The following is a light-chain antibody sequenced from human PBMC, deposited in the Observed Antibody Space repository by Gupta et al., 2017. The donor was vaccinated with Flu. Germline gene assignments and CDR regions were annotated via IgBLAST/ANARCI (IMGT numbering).Light chain of an antibody. Sequence: SALTQPASESASPGQSITISCTGGSRHVGDYTCVSWYQQHPGKVPKHMIYAVNNRPQGVSDRVFGSASCNTASLTISGLRAEEEAEYYYISDPSINTCDVYVFGTGTKVTVL. CDR3: ISDPSINTCDVYV. V-gene: IGLV2-14*01. CDR2: AVN. J-gene: IGLJ1*01. CDR1: SRHVGDYTC.